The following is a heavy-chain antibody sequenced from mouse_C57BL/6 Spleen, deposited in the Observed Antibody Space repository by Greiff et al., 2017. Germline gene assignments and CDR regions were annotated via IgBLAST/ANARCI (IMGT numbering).Heavy chain of an antibody. CDR2: IHPSDSDT. J-gene: IGHJ2*01. CDR1: GYTFTSYW. CDR3: ANINLRTGGYCDY. Sequence: QVQLQQPGAELVKPGASVKVSCKASGYTFTSYWMHWVKQRPGQGLEWIGRIHPSDSDTNYNQKFKGKATLTVDKSSSTAYMQLSSLTSEDSSVYYFANINLRTGGYCDYWGQGTTLTVSS. V-gene: IGHV1-74*01. D-gene: IGHD4-1*01.